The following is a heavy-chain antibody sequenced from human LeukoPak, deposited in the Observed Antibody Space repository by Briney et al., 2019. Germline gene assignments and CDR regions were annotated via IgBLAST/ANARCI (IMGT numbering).Heavy chain of an antibody. V-gene: IGHV3-21*01. D-gene: IGHD1-26*01. J-gene: IGHJ3*02. CDR2: ISSSSSYR. Sequence: GGSLRLSCAASGFTFITYSMNWVRQAPGKGLEWVSSISSSSSYRYYADSVKGRFTISRDNAKNSVYLQMNSLRAEDTAVFYCARGGQSGSYFGFDIWGQGTMVTVSS. CDR1: GFTFITYS. CDR3: ARGGQSGSYFGFDI.